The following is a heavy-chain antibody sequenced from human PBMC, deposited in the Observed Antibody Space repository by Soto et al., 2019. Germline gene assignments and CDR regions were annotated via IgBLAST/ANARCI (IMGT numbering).Heavy chain of an antibody. J-gene: IGHJ4*02. CDR3: AREMAAAGPGGYFDY. CDR2: IYHSGST. Sequence: SSETLSLTCAVSGGTIRSSNWWSRVRQPPGKGLEWIGEIYHSGSTNYNPSLKSRVTISVDKSKNQFSLKLSSVTAADTAVYYCAREMAAAGPGGYFDYWGQGTLVTVSS. CDR1: GGTIRSSNW. D-gene: IGHD6-13*01. V-gene: IGHV4-4*02.